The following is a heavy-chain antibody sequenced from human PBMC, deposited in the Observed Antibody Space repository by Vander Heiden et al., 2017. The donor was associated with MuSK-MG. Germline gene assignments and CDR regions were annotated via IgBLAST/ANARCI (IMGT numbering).Heavy chain of an antibody. Sequence: QVQLVESGGGVVQPGRSLRLSCAASGFTFSTYPMHWVRRAPGKGLEWVALISFDGSNKYYADSVKGRFTISRDNSRNTLFLQINSLRAEDTAVYYCARDQDYDSSAYYYGLDYWGQGTLVTVSS. V-gene: IGHV3-30*03. CDR3: ARDQDYDSSAYYYGLDY. J-gene: IGHJ4*02. CDR1: GFTFSTYP. D-gene: IGHD3-22*01. CDR2: ISFDGSNK.